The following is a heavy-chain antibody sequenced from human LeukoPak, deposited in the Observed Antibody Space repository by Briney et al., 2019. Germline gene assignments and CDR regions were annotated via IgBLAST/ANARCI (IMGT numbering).Heavy chain of an antibody. CDR2: TRNKANSYTT. CDR3: ARIGGSWHFDY. D-gene: IGHD2-15*01. Sequence: GGSLRLSCAVSGFTISNAWMSWVRQAPGKGLEWVGRTRNKANSYTTEYAASVKGRFTISRDDSKNSLYLQMNSLKTEDTAVYYCARIGGSWHFDYWGQGTLVTVSS. J-gene: IGHJ4*02. V-gene: IGHV3-72*01. CDR1: GFTISNAW.